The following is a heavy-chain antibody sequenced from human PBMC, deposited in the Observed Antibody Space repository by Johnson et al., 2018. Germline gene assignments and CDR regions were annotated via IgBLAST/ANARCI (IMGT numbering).Heavy chain of an antibody. Sequence: QVQLVQSGAEVKKPGSSVKVSCKASGGTFSSYAISWVRQAPGQGLEWMGGIIPIFGTTNYAQKFQGRVTITADESTSTADMELSSLRSEDTAVYYCARDTYYYDSSGYYIGCDAFDIWGQGTMVTVSS. CDR3: ARDTYYYDSSGYYIGCDAFDI. CDR2: IIPIFGTT. CDR1: GGTFSSYA. V-gene: IGHV1-69*12. J-gene: IGHJ3*02. D-gene: IGHD3-22*01.